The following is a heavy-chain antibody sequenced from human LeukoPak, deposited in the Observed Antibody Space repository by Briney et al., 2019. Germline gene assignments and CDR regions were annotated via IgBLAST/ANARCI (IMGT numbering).Heavy chain of an antibody. V-gene: IGHV1-2*02. D-gene: IGHD4-17*01. Sequence: RASVKVSFKASGYTFTGYYMHWVRQAPGQGLEWMGWINPNSGGTNYAQKFQGRVTMTRDTSISTAYMELSRLRSDDTAVYYCARGGLDYGDYYGMDVWGQGTSVTVSS. CDR1: GYTFTGYY. CDR3: ARGGLDYGDYYGMDV. CDR2: INPNSGGT. J-gene: IGHJ6*02.